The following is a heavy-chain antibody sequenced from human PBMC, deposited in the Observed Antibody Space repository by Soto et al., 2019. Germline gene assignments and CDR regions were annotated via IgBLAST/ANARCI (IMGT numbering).Heavy chain of an antibody. V-gene: IGHV3-23*01. Sequence: GGSLRLSCAASGFTFSSYAMSWVRQAPGKGLEWVSAISGSGGSTYYADSVKGRFTISRDNSKNTLYLQMNSLRAEDTAVYYCAKVEGYCSSTSCPQHHFDYWGQGTLVTVSS. CDR2: ISGSGGST. CDR1: GFTFSSYA. CDR3: AKVEGYCSSTSCPQHHFDY. D-gene: IGHD2-2*01. J-gene: IGHJ4*02.